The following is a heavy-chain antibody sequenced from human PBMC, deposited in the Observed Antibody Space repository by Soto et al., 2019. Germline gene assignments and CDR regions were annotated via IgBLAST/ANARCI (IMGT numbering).Heavy chain of an antibody. CDR3: ARITGRHLDY. D-gene: IGHD1-20*01. CDR2: VDYSGTA. V-gene: IGHV4-39*01. Sequence: SEPLSLTCTVSSGSISVTSVFWGWVRQPRGKGLGWIGNVDYSGTAYFSPSLATRVTFHVDTSKNQFSLTLYSVTAADTAVYYCARITGRHLDYWGQGIMVTVSS. J-gene: IGHJ4*02. CDR1: SGSISVTSVF.